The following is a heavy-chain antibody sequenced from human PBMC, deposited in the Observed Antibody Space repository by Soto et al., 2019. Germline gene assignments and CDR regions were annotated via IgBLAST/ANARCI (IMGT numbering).Heavy chain of an antibody. CDR3: AREETAWPLAYGLDV. V-gene: IGHV3-21*01. Sequence: PGGSLRLCCEASGFSFSTYSMHWVRQAPGKGLEWVSSIGRRSDIYYADSVKGRFTISRDNAKNSVSLQMNSLRDEDTAVYYCAREETAWPLAYGLDVWGQGTTVIVSS. CDR2: IGRRSDI. D-gene: IGHD2-21*02. J-gene: IGHJ6*02. CDR1: GFSFSTYS.